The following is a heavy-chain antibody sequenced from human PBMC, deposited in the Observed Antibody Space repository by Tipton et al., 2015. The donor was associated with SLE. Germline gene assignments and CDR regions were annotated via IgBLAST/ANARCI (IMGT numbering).Heavy chain of an antibody. D-gene: IGHD2-15*01. V-gene: IGHV3-23*01. Sequence: SLRLSCAASGFTFSSYAMSWVRQAPGKGLEWVSGISGSGGSTYYADSVKGRFTISRDNSKNTLYLQMNSLRAEDTAIYYCAKVGGYCSGGSCPGYFDYWGQGTLVTVSS. J-gene: IGHJ4*02. CDR2: ISGSGGST. CDR3: AKVGGYCSGGSCPGYFDY. CDR1: GFTFSSYA.